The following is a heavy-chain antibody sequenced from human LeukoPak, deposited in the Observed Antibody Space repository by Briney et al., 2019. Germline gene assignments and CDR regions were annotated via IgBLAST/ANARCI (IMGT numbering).Heavy chain of an antibody. J-gene: IGHJ6*04. CDR3: ARGVTMVRGVISNNYYYYGMDV. Sequence: SVKVSCKASGGTFSSYAISWVRQAPGQGLEWMGGIIPIFGTANYAQKFQGRVTITADESTSTAYMELSSLRSEDTAVYYCARGVTMVRGVISNNYYYYGMDVWGKGTTVTVSS. V-gene: IGHV1-69*13. CDR2: IIPIFGTA. CDR1: GGTFSSYA. D-gene: IGHD3-10*01.